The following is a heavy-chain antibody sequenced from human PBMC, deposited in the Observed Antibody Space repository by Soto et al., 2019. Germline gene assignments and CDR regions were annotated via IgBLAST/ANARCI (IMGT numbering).Heavy chain of an antibody. J-gene: IGHJ5*02. CDR3: ARDWARVLRYSDPWFDP. Sequence: ASVKVSCKASGYTFTSHGISWVRQAPGQGLEWMGWISAYNGNTNYAQKLQGRVTMTTDTSTSTAYMELRSLRSDDTAVYYCARDWARVLRYSDPWFDPWGQGTLVTVSS. CDR2: ISAYNGNT. CDR1: GYTFTSHG. V-gene: IGHV1-18*01. D-gene: IGHD3-9*01.